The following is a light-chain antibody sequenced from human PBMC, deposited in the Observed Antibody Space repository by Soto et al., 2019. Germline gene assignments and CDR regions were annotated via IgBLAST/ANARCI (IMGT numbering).Light chain of an antibody. V-gene: IGKV1-5*01. CDR3: QQYESYMT. J-gene: IGKJ1*01. CDR1: HSIGSY. Sequence: DIQMTQSPSTLSTSVGDRVTITCRAAHSIGSYLAWYQQKPGKAPRLLIYDASSLESGVPSRFSGSGSGTEFTLTISSLQPDDLGIYYCQQYESYMTFGQGTKVDIK. CDR2: DAS.